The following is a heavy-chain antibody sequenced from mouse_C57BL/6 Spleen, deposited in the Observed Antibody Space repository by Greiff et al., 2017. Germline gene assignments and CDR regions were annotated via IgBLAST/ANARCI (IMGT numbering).Heavy chain of an antibody. J-gene: IGHJ2*01. D-gene: IGHD1-1*01. V-gene: IGHV1-76*01. CDR3: ARGTTVVEGDY. CDR1: GYTFTDYY. CDR2: IYPGSGNT. Sequence: QVHVKQSGAELVRPGASVKLSCKASGYTFTDYYINWVKQRPGQGLEWIARIYPGSGNTYYNEKFKGKATLTAEKSSSTAYMQLSSLTSEDSAVYFCARGTTVVEGDYWGQGTTLTVSS.